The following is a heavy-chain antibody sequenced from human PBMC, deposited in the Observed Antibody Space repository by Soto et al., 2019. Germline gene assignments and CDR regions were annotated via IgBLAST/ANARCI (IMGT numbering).Heavy chain of an antibody. CDR1: GYDFTTYG. Sequence: QVHLVQSGAEVKKPGASVKVSCKGSGYDFTTYGITWVRQAPGQGLEWMAWISAHNGNTDYAQKPQGRVTVTRDTTTSTAYMELRRLRSDDTAVYYCARGRHGDYWGQGALVTVSS. V-gene: IGHV1-18*01. CDR3: ARGRHGDY. J-gene: IGHJ4*02. CDR2: ISAHNGNT.